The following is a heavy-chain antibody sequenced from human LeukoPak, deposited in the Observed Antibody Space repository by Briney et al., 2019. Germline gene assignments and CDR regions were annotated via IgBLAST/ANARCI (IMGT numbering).Heavy chain of an antibody. V-gene: IGHV3-NL1*01. CDR1: GFTFSSYG. Sequence: QPGGSLRLSCAASGFTFSSYGMHWVRQAPGKGLEWVSGISGSGGSTYYADSVKGRFTVSRDNANNSLYLQMNSLRDEDTAMFYCARVGDGHSVNYLDSWGQGTLVTVSS. CDR2: ISGSGGST. J-gene: IGHJ4*02. CDR3: ARVGDGHSVNYLDS. D-gene: IGHD5-24*01.